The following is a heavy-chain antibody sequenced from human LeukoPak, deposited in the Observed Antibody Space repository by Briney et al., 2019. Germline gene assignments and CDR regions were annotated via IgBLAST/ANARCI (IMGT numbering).Heavy chain of an antibody. J-gene: IGHJ4*02. CDR1: DYSISSGYGYY. Sequence: PSETLSLTCTVSDYSISSGYGYYWGWIRQPPGKGLEWIGNIYHSGITYYNHFNSSLKSRVTISVDKSKNQFSLKLSSVTAADTAVYYCAREEGSVLRYFDWSRPLDYWGQGTLVTVSS. D-gene: IGHD3-9*01. V-gene: IGHV4-38-2*02. CDR3: AREEGSVLRYFDWSRPLDY. CDR2: IYHSGIT.